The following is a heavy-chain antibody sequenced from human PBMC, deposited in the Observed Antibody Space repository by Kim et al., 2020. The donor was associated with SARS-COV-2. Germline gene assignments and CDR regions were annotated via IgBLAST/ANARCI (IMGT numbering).Heavy chain of an antibody. CDR1: GFTFDDYA. CDR3: AKARPAHGTSQRRNWYFDL. J-gene: IGHJ2*01. V-gene: IGHV3-9*01. CDR2: ISWNSGSI. Sequence: GGSLRLSCAASGFTFDDYAMHWVRQAPGKGLEWVSGISWNSGSIGYADSVKGRFTISRDNAKNSLYLQMNSLRAEDTALYYCAKARPAHGTSQRRNWYFDLWGRGTLVTVSS. D-gene: IGHD2-2*01.